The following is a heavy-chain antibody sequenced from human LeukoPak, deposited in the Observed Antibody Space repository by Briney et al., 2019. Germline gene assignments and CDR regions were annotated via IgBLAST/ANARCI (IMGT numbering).Heavy chain of an antibody. J-gene: IGHJ4*02. CDR2: ISSSGGST. V-gene: IGHV3-23*01. Sequence: GGSLRLSCPASGFTFSSYAMTWVRQPPGKGLEWVSAISSSGGSTYYADSVKGRFTISRDNSKNTLYLQMNRLRAEDTAVYDCANSLMGVAFDYYCDYYGKGALVIV. CDR1: GFTFSSYA. CDR3: ANSLMGVAFDYYCDY. D-gene: IGHD3-3*01.